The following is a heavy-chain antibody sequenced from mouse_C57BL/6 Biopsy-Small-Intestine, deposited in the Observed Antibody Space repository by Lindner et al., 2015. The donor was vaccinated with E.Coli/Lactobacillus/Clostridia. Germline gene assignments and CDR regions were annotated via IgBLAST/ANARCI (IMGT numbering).Heavy chain of an antibody. CDR2: INPYNGGT. CDR1: GYTFTDYY. CDR3: ARSTKEGFAY. D-gene: IGHD1-3*01. J-gene: IGHJ3*01. V-gene: IGHV1-19*01. Sequence: VQLQESGPVLVKPGASVKMSCKASGYTFTDYYMNWVKQSHGKSLEWIGVINPYNGGTSYNQKFKGKATLTVDKSSSTAYMELNSLTSEDSAVYYCARSTKEGFAYWGQGTPVTVSA.